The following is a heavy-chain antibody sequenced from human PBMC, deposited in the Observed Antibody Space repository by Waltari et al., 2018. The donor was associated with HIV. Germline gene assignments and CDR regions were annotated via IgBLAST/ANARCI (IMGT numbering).Heavy chain of an antibody. CDR3: ARSGPYYYDSSGPPSR. V-gene: IGHV4-34*01. Sequence: QVQLQQWGAGLLKPSETLSLTCAVYGGSFSGYYWTWIRQPPGKGLEWIGEVNHSGSTNYNPSLKSRVTISVDTSKNQFSLKLSSVTAADTAVYYCARSGPYYYDSSGPPSRWGQGTLVTVSS. J-gene: IGHJ4*02. D-gene: IGHD3-22*01. CDR1: GGSFSGYY. CDR2: VNHSGST.